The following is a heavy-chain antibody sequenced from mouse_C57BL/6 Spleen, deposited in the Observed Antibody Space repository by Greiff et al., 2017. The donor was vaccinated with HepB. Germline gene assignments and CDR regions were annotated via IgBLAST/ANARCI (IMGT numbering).Heavy chain of an antibody. J-gene: IGHJ4*01. V-gene: IGHV6-3*01. CDR2: IRLKSDNYAT. D-gene: IGHD6-2*01. CDR1: GFTFSNYW. CDR3: TVSRYAMDY. Sequence: EVKLMESGGGLVQPGGSMKLSCVASGFTFSNYWMNWVRQSPEKGLEWVAQIRLKSDNYATHYAESVKGRFTISRDDSKSSVYLQMNNLRAEDTGIYYCTVSRYAMDYWGQGTSVTVSS.